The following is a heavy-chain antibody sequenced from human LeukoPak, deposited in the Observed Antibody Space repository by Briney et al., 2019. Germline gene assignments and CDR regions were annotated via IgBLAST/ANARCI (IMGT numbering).Heavy chain of an antibody. Sequence: GGSLDLSGAAPGFTASSNYMGGFGQPQGRGLEWVSVIYSGGSTYYAESVKGRFTISRDNSNNTLYLQMNSLRAEDTAVYYCARGGVPNWFDPWGQGTLVTVSS. J-gene: IGHJ5*02. V-gene: IGHV3-53*01. CDR1: GFTASSNY. CDR3: ARGGVPNWFDP. CDR2: IYSGGST. D-gene: IGHD6-6*01.